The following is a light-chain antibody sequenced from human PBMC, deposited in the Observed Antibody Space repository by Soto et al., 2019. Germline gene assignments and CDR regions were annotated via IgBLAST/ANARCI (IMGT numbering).Light chain of an antibody. CDR2: DVN. J-gene: IGLJ1*01. V-gene: IGLV2-11*01. Sequence: QSVLGQPASVSGSPGQSITISCTRTSSDVANYNYVSWYQQHPGKAPKLMIYDVNKRPSGVPYRFSGSKSGNTASLTISGLQAEDEADYYCCSYAGTYTRVFGTGTKVTV. CDR1: SSDVANYNY. CDR3: CSYAGTYTRV.